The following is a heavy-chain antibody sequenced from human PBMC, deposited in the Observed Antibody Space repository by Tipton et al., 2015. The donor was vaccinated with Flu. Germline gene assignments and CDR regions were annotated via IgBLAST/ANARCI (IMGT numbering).Heavy chain of an antibody. Sequence: TLSLTCTVSGGSISSYYWSWIRQPPGKGLEWIGYIYYSGSTNYNPSLKSRVTISVDTSKNQFSLKLSSVTAADTAVYYCARGGWTAAMNYYYYYMDVWGKGTTVTVSS. V-gene: IGHV4-59*01. CDR2: IYYSGST. CDR3: ARGGWTAAMNYYYYYMDV. D-gene: IGHD2-2*01. J-gene: IGHJ6*03. CDR1: GGSISSYY.